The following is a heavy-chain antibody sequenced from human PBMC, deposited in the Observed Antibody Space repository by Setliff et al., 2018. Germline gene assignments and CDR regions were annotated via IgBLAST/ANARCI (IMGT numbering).Heavy chain of an antibody. J-gene: IGHJ4*02. CDR3: ARGRYDFDY. CDR1: GGSFSGYY. CDR2: VNHSGST. Sequence: SETLSLTCAVYGGSFSGYYWSWIRQPPGKGLEWIGEVNHSGSTNYNPSLKSRVTISVDTSKNQFSLKLSSVTAADTAGYYCARGRYDFDYWGQGTLVTVSS. V-gene: IGHV4-34*01. D-gene: IGHD1-1*01.